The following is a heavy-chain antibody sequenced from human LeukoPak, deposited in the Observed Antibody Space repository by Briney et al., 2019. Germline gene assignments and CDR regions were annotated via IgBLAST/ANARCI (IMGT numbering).Heavy chain of an antibody. Sequence: GGSLRLSCAASGFSFSTYNMNWVRQAPGRGLEWVSSITTSSTYIYYADSVKGRFTISRDNAKNSLYLQMNSLRAEDTAIYYCARDPYSGNYGDYYYYYMDVWGKGTTVTISS. J-gene: IGHJ6*03. CDR1: GFSFSTYN. V-gene: IGHV3-21*01. D-gene: IGHD1-26*01. CDR3: ARDPYSGNYGDYYYYYMDV. CDR2: ITTSSTYI.